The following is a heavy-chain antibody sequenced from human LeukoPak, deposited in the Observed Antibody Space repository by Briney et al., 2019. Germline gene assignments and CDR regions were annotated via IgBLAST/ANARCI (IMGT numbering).Heavy chain of an antibody. J-gene: IGHJ6*02. V-gene: IGHV4-59*08. D-gene: IGHD5-18*01. CDR3: AGHSGGYSHGYKFYYGMDV. Sequence: SETLSLTCTVSGGSISSYYWSWIRQPPGKGLEWIGYIYYSGSTNYNPSLKSRVTISVDTSKNQFSLKLSSVTAADTAVYYCAGHSGGYSHGYKFYYGMDVWGQGTTVTVSS. CDR1: GGSISSYY. CDR2: IYYSGST.